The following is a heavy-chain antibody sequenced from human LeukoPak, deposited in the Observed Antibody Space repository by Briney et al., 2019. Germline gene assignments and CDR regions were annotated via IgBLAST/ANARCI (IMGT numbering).Heavy chain of an antibody. CDR1: GFTFSGSA. CDR2: IDKKDKGYATAT. CDR3: TRDSGTYNWLDP. V-gene: IGHV3-73*01. J-gene: IGHJ5*02. D-gene: IGHD1-26*01. Sequence: GGSLKLSCAASGFTFSGSAIHWVRQSSGKGLEWVGQIDKKDKGYATATAYAASVKGRFTISRDDSNNTAYLQMNSLKTEDTALYYCTRDSGTYNWLDPWGQGTLVTVSS.